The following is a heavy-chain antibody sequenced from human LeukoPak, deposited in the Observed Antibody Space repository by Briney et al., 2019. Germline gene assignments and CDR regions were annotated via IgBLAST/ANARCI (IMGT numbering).Heavy chain of an antibody. CDR2: IHYSGST. V-gene: IGHV4-59*08. J-gene: IGHJ5*02. CDR3: ATHGFRGDGYNWAANWFDP. CDR1: GGSISSYY. Sequence: PSETLSLTCTVSGGSISSYYWSWIRQPPGKGLEWIGYIHYSGSTNYNPSLKSRVTISVDTSKNQFSLKLSSVTAADTAVYYCATHGFRGDGYNWAANWFDPWGQGTLVTVSS. D-gene: IGHD5-24*01.